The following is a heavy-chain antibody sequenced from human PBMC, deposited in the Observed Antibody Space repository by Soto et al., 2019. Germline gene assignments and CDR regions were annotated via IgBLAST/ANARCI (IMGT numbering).Heavy chain of an antibody. CDR1: GFTFSSYG. CDR3: ARVPDLTWYFDL. D-gene: IGHD3-10*01. J-gene: IGHJ2*01. V-gene: IGHV3-33*01. CDR2: IWYDGSNK. Sequence: PGGSLRLSCAASGFTFSSYGMHWVRQAPGKGLEWVAVIWYDGSNKYYADSVKGRFTISRDNSKNTLYLQMNSLRAEDTAVYYCARVPDLTWYFDLWGRGTLVTVSS.